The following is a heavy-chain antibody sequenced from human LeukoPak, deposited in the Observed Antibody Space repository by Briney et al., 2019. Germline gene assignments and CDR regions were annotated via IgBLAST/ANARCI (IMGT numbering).Heavy chain of an antibody. CDR1: GGTFRYYA. CDR2: LIPMFGTT. D-gene: IGHD3-22*01. CDR3: ASRRYYYDSSGYYYGWFDP. V-gene: IGHV1-69*06. Sequence: ASVKVSCKTSGGTFRYYAIGWVRQAPGHGLEWMGGLIPMFGTTNYAQQFQGRVTITADKSTSTAYMELSSLRSEDTAVYYCASRRYYYDSSGYYYGWFDPWGQGTLVTVSS. J-gene: IGHJ5*02.